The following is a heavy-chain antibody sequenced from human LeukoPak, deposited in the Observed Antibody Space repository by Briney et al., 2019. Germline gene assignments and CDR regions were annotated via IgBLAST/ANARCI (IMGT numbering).Heavy chain of an antibody. J-gene: IGHJ3*02. CDR2: ISAYNGNT. CDR3: ARTTVVTLDNAFDI. D-gene: IGHD4-23*01. V-gene: IGHV1-18*01. CDR1: GYTFTSYG. Sequence: AAVTVTRKASGYTFTSYGISGVRQAPGQGLEWVGWISAYNGNTNYAQKLQGRVTMTTDTSTSTAYLELRSLRSDDTAVYYCARTTVVTLDNAFDIWGQGTMVTVSS.